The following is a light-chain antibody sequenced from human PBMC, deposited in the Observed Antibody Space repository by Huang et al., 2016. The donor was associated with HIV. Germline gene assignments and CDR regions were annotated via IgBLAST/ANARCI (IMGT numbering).Light chain of an antibody. CDR2: GAS. CDR3: QQRDNWPPMYT. J-gene: IGKJ2*01. Sequence: EIVLTQSPDTLSLSPGERATLSCRASQSVSRHLAWYQHKPGQSPRLLIYGASKRAAGIPARFSGSGSGTDFALSISSLEPEDFAVYYCQQRDNWPPMYTFGQGTKLEIK. CDR1: QSVSRH. V-gene: IGKV3-11*01.